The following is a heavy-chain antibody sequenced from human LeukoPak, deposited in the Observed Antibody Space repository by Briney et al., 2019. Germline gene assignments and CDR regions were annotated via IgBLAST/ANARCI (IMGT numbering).Heavy chain of an antibody. J-gene: IGHJ3*02. CDR3: AADGPADLFDGSEDPPRDAFEI. D-gene: IGHD3-22*01. CDR1: GFTFSSST. V-gene: IGHV1-58*02. CDR2: IVVGSGNT. Sequence: SVKVSCKASGFTFSSSTMQWVRQSRGQRLEWIGWIVVGSGNTNYAQKFQERVTISRDMSTSTDYMELSSLTSEDTAVFYCAADGPADLFDGSEDPPRDAFEIWGQGTMVTVSS.